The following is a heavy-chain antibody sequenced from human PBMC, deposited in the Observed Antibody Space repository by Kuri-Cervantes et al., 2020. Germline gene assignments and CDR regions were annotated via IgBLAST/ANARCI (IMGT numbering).Heavy chain of an antibody. V-gene: IGHV1-8*01. CDR2: MNPNSGNT. J-gene: IGHJ5*02. CDR3: ARDPLLLRYFDWSINGWFVP. CDR1: GYTFTSYD. D-gene: IGHD3-9*01. Sequence: ASVKVSCKASGYTFTSYDINWVRQATGQGLEWMGWMNPNSGNTGYAQKFQGRVTMTRDTSISTAYMELSRLRSDDTAVYYCARDPLLLRYFDWSINGWFVPWGQGTLVTVSS.